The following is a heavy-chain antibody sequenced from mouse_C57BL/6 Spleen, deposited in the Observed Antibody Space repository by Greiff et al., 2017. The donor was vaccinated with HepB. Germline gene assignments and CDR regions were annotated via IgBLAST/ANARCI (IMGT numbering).Heavy chain of an antibody. CDR2: IDPSDSYT. J-gene: IGHJ2*01. CDR1: GYTFTSYW. D-gene: IGHD4-1*01. Sequence: HVQLQQPGAELVMPGASVKLSCKASGYTFTSYWMHWVKQRPGQGLEWIGEIDPSDSYTNYNQKFKGKSTLTVDKSSSTAYMQLSSLTSEDSAVYYCARGLGRGGYFDYWGQGTTLTVSS. CDR3: ARGLGRGGYFDY. V-gene: IGHV1-69*01.